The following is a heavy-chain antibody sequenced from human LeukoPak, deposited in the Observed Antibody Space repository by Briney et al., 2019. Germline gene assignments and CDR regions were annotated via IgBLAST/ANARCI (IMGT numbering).Heavy chain of an antibody. CDR3: AKDRDGGSTTRPKGFDY. V-gene: IGHV3-23*01. CDR2: ISAGGDTT. CDR1: GFTFTSYA. D-gene: IGHD1-14*01. Sequence: PGGSLRLSCAASGFTFTSYAMSWVRQAPGEGLEWVSAISAGGDTTYYLDSVKGRFTISRDKSTSTLYLQMNSLRVEDTALYYCAKDRDGGSTTRPKGFDYWGQGTPVTVSS. J-gene: IGHJ4*02.